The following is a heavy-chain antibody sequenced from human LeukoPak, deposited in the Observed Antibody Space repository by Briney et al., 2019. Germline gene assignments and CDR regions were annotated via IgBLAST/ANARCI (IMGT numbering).Heavy chain of an antibody. Sequence: GGSLRLSCVGSGFTFSIDGMNWVRQAPGKGLEWVANIKKDETEIYYADSVKGRFTISRDNAKRSLYLQMNVLRVEDTAVYYCATLNWDDGEVSGFDHWGQGIMVTVSS. CDR2: IKKDETEI. D-gene: IGHD1-26*01. CDR3: ATLNWDDGEVSGFDH. V-gene: IGHV3-7*01. J-gene: IGHJ5*02. CDR1: GFTFSIDG.